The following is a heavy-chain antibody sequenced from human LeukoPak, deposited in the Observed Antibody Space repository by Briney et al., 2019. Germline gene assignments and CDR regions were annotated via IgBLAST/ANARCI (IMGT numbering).Heavy chain of an antibody. V-gene: IGHV3-23*01. D-gene: IGHD3-10*01. CDR2: ISGSGSST. Sequence: PGGSLRLSRAASGFTFSTYAMSWVRQAPGKGLEWVSTISGSGSSTYYADSVKGRFTISRDNSKNTLYLQMNSLRAEDTAVYYCGKFQGSGSYDYYYYGMDVWGQGTTVTVSS. J-gene: IGHJ6*02. CDR1: GFTFSTYA. CDR3: GKFQGSGSYDYYYYGMDV.